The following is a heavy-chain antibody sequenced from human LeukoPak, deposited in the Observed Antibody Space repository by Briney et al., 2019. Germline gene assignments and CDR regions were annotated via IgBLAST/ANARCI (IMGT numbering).Heavy chain of an antibody. J-gene: IGHJ4*02. Sequence: ASVKVSCKASGYTFTAYYMHWVRQAPGQGLEWMGWINPNSGDTNYAQNFQGRVTMTRDTSISTAYMDLTRLRSDDTAVYYCARAQTYCGGDCYWIEDYWGQGTLVTVSS. CDR3: ARAQTYCGGDCYWIEDY. CDR2: INPNSGDT. CDR1: GYTFTAYY. D-gene: IGHD2-21*02. V-gene: IGHV1-2*02.